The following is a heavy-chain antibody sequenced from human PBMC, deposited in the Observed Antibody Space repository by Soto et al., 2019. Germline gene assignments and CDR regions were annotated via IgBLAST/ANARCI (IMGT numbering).Heavy chain of an antibody. CDR2: ISGGGTST. V-gene: IGHV3-23*01. CDR3: VKRRDSGSYYDDY. J-gene: IGHJ4*02. Sequence: PGGSLRLSCAASGFTFNNYAMSWVRQAPGKGLQWVSTISGGGTSTYYADSVKGRFTISRDNSKNTLYLQMNSLRAEDTALYYCVKRRDSGSYYDDYWGQGGSPSPQ. D-gene: IGHD3-10*01. CDR1: GFTFNNYA.